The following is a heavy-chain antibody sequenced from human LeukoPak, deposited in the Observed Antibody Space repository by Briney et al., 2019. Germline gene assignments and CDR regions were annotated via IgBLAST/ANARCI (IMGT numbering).Heavy chain of an antibody. CDR2: ISGDGGST. J-gene: IGHJ4*02. V-gene: IGHV3-43*02. D-gene: IGHD2-8*01. CDR3: AKDGLHCTNGVCYSAIIDY. Sequence: GGSLRLSCATSGFTFDDCAMHWVRQAPGKGLEWVCLISGDGGSTYYADSVKGRFTISRDNSRNSLYLQMNNLRTEDTALYYCAKDGLHCTNGVCYSAIIDYWGQGTLVTVSS. CDR1: GFTFDDCA.